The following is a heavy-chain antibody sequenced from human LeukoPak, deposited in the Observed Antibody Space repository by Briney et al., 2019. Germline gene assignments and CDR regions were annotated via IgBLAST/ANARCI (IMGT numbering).Heavy chain of an antibody. V-gene: IGHV3-7*03. CDR1: GFTLSNHW. CDR2: VNRDGSET. J-gene: IGHJ6*02. Sequence: GGSLRLSCAASGFTLSNHWMTWVRQVPGRGPEWVANVNRDGSETYYLDSVKGRFTISKDNDKNSLYLQMNSLRAEDTALYHCARNNGMDVWGQGTTVIVSS. CDR3: ARNNGMDV.